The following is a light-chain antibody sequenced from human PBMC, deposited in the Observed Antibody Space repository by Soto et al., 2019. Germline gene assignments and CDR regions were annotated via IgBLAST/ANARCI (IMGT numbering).Light chain of an antibody. CDR2: AAS. CDR1: QTISNW. V-gene: IGKV1-5*01. J-gene: IGKJ1*01. Sequence: IQMTQSPSTLSSSVGDIVTITCRASQTISNWLDWYQQKPGKAPKLLIYAASTLQSGVPSRFRGSGSGTDFTLTISCLKSEDFATYQCQQYYSYTRTFGHGTKVDIK. CDR3: QQYYSYTRT.